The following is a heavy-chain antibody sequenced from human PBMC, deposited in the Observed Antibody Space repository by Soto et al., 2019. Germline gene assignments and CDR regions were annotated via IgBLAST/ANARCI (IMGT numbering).Heavy chain of an antibody. CDR3: ARQGNYDFWSGTPNNWFDP. CDR1: GGSISSSSYY. J-gene: IGHJ5*02. D-gene: IGHD3-3*01. Sequence: PSETLSLTCTVSGGSISSSSYYWGWIRQPPGKGLEWIGSIYYNGSTYYNPSLKSRVTISVDTSKNQFSLKLSSVTAADTAVYYCARQGNYDFWSGTPNNWFDPWGQGTLVTVSS. V-gene: IGHV4-39*01. CDR2: IYYNGST.